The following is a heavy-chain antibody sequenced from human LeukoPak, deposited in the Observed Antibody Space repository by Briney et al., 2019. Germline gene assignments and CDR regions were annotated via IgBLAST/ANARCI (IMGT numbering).Heavy chain of an antibody. CDR2: SSGNNGNT. Sequence: ASVQVSCKTSGYTFTLYGVAWVRQAPGQGLEWMGWSSGNNGNTRCAQKFQGRVTLTTDTSTSTGYMELRSLRSDDTAVYYCARGVSLGDLYYWGQGTLVSVTS. J-gene: IGHJ4*02. CDR1: GYTFTLYG. V-gene: IGHV1-18*04. CDR3: ARGVSLGDLYY. D-gene: IGHD3-16*01.